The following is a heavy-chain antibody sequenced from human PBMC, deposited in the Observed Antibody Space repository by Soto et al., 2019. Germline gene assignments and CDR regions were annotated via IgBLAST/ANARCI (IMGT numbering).Heavy chain of an antibody. CDR3: ARELDTKGEDY. CDR1: GSTFTSYD. D-gene: IGHD5-18*01. CDR2: MNPNSRNT. J-gene: IGHJ4*02. V-gene: IGHV1-8*01. Sequence: QVQLVQFGAEVKKPGASVKVSCKASGSTFTSYDINCVRQATGQGLEWMGWMNPNSRNTGYAQKLQGSATMTRNTSISTCSMELSSLRSEDTAVDYCARELDTKGEDYWGQGTLVTVSS.